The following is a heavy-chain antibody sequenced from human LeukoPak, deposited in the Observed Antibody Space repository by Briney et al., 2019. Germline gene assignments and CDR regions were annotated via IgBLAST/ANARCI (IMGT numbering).Heavy chain of an antibody. V-gene: IGHV3-21*01. CDR3: ARDREGIAGHYFDY. J-gene: IGHJ4*02. D-gene: IGHD6-13*01. Sequence: GGSLRLSCAASGFTFSNYWMNWVRQAPGKGLEWVSSISSSSSYIYYADSVKGRFTISRDNAKNSLYLQMNSLRAEDTAVYYCARDREGIAGHYFDYWGQGTLVTVSS. CDR1: GFTFSNYW. CDR2: ISSSSSYI.